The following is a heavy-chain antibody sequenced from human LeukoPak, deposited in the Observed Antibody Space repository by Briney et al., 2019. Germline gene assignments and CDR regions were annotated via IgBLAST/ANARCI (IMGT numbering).Heavy chain of an antibody. CDR3: AKDVVSTSSLGWFDP. D-gene: IGHD2-2*01. CDR1: GFTFSSYA. V-gene: IGHV3-23*01. Sequence: GGSLRLSCAASGFTFSSYAMSWVRQAPGKGLEWVSAISGSGGSTCYADSVKGRFTISRDNSKNTLYLQMNSLRAEDTAVYYCAKDVVSTSSLGWFDPWGQGTLVTVSS. CDR2: ISGSGGST. J-gene: IGHJ5*02.